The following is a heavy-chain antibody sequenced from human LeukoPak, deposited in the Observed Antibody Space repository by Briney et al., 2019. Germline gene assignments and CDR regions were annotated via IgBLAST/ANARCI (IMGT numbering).Heavy chain of an antibody. CDR1: GHTFTSYA. CDR2: INAGNGNT. V-gene: IGHV1-3*01. CDR3: AGELGSNGAFDI. J-gene: IGHJ3*02. Sequence: ASVKVSCKASGHTFTSYAMHWVRQASGQRLEWMGWINAGNGNTKYSQKFQGRVTITRDTSASTAYMELSSLRSEDTAVYYCAGELGSNGAFDIWGQGTMVTVSS. D-gene: IGHD7-27*01.